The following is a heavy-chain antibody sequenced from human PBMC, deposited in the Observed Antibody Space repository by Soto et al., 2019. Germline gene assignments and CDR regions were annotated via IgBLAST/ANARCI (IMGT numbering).Heavy chain of an antibody. CDR3: ARDVPFTMIVVATSINAFDI. CDR1: GYTFSSYA. J-gene: IGHJ3*02. D-gene: IGHD3-22*01. V-gene: IGHV3-30-3*01. Sequence: PGGSLRLSCAASGYTFSSYAMHWVRQAPGKGLEWVAVISYDGSNKYYADSVKGRFTISRDNSKNTLYLQMNSLRAEDTAVYYCARDVPFTMIVVATSINAFDIWGQGTMVTVS. CDR2: ISYDGSNK.